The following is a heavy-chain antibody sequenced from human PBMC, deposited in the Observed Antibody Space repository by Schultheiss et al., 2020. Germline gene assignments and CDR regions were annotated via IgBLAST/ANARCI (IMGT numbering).Heavy chain of an antibody. J-gene: IGHJ4*02. CDR1: GFTVSSNY. V-gene: IGHV3-74*01. Sequence: GGSLRLSCAASGFTVSSNYMSWVRQAPGKGLEWVSRINSDGSSTSYADSVKGRFTISRDNAKNTLYLQMNSLRAEDTAVYYCARGLYGDYTYYFDYWGQGTLVTV. CDR3: ARGLYGDYTYYFDY. CDR2: INSDGSST. D-gene: IGHD4-17*01.